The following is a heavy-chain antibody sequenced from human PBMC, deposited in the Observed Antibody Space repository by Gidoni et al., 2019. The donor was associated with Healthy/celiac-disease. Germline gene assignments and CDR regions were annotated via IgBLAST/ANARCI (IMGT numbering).Heavy chain of an antibody. J-gene: IGHJ6*02. CDR1: GFTFSSYA. V-gene: IGHV3-23*04. CDR3: AKGGMVRGVIVYYYGMDV. D-gene: IGHD3-10*01. Sequence: EVQLVESGGGLVQPGGSLRLSCAASGFTFSSYAMSWVRQAPGKGLEWVSAISGSGGSTYYADSVKGRFTISRDNSKNTLYLQMNSLRAEDTAVYYCAKGGMVRGVIVYYYGMDVWGQGTTVTVSS. CDR2: ISGSGGST.